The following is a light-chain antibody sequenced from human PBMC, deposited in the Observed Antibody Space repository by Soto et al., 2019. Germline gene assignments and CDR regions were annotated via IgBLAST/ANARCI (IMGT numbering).Light chain of an antibody. CDR2: GAS. Sequence: EIVMTQSPATLSMSPGERATLSCRASQSVSGNLAWYQQKPGQAPRLLIYGASTRATGIPARFSGSGSGTEFTLTISSLQSEDFAVYYCQQYNKWPPWTFGQGTKVEIK. CDR1: QSVSGN. J-gene: IGKJ1*01. CDR3: QQYNKWPPWT. V-gene: IGKV3-15*01.